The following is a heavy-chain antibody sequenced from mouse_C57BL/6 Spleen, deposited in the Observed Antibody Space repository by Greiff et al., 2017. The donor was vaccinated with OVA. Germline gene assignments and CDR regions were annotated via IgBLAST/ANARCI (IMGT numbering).Heavy chain of an antibody. J-gene: IGHJ3*01. V-gene: IGHV1-26*01. D-gene: IGHD2-4*01. CDR3: ARERDYPAWFAY. CDR2: INPNNGGT. Sequence: VQLQQSGPELVKPGASVKISCKASGYTFTDYYMNWVKQSHGKSLEWIGDINPNNGGTSYNQKFKGKATLTVDKSSSTAYMELRSLTSEDSAVYYCARERDYPAWFAYWGQGTLVTVSA. CDR1: GYTFTDYY.